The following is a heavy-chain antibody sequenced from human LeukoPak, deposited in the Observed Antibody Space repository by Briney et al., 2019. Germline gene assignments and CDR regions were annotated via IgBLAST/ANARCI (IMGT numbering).Heavy chain of an antibody. J-gene: IGHJ4*02. V-gene: IGHV4-39*07. CDR2: IYYSGST. D-gene: IGHD2-15*01. CDR1: GGSISSSSYY. CDR3: ARESQYCSAGSCGDQVDY. Sequence: SETLSLTCTVSGGSISSSSYYWGWIRQPPGKGLEWIGSIYYSGSTYYNPSLKSRVTISVDTSKNQFSLKLSSVTAADTAVYYCARESQYCSAGSCGDQVDYWGQGTLVTVSS.